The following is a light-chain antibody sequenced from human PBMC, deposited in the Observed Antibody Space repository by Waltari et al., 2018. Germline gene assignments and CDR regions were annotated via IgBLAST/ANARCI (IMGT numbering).Light chain of an antibody. Sequence: SSELTQGPDVSVALGQTVKITCQGDSLRTSYASWYQVKPGQAPVLVLFGKEKRPSGIPDRISGYSSGSTSSLTITGAHAEDEADYYCHSRKGRDNQVVFGGGTKLTVL. CDR3: HSRKGRDNQVV. CDR2: GKE. V-gene: IGLV3-19*01. CDR1: SLRTSY. J-gene: IGLJ3*02.